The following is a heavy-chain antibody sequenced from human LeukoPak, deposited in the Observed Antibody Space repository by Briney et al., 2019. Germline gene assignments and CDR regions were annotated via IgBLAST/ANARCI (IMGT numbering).Heavy chain of an antibody. CDR2: ISAYNGNT. CDR1: GYTFTSYG. J-gene: IGHJ6*03. Sequence: ASVKVSCKASGYTFTSYGISWVRQAPGQGLEWMGRISAYNGNTNYAQKLQGRVTMTTDTSTSTAYMELRSLRSDDTAVYYCARSKGRVVPAARGLYYMDVWGKGTTVTVSS. CDR3: ARSKGRVVPAARGLYYMDV. D-gene: IGHD2-2*01. V-gene: IGHV1-18*01.